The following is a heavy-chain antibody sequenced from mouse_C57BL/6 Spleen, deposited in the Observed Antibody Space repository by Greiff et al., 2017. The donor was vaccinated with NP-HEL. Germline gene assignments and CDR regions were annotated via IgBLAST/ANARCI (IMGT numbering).Heavy chain of an antibody. CDR1: GYTFTSYW. Sequence: QVQLQQSGAELVMPGASVKLSCKASGYTFTSYWMHWVKQRPGQGLEWIGEIDPSDSYTNYNQKFKGKSTLTVDKSSSTAYMQLSSLTSEDSAVYYWASSDYYGSRGHFDYWGQGTTLTVSS. CDR3: ASSDYYGSRGHFDY. D-gene: IGHD1-1*01. V-gene: IGHV1-69*01. J-gene: IGHJ2*01. CDR2: IDPSDSYT.